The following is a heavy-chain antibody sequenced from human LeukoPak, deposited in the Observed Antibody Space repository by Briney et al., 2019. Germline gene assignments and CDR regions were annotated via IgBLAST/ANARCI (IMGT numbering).Heavy chain of an antibody. CDR3: ATADYYYYYMDV. Sequence: ASVKVSCKVSGYTLTELSMHWVRQAPGKGLEWMGGFDPEDGETIYAQKFQGRVTMTEDTSTDTAYMELSSLRSEDTAVYYCATADYYYYYMDVWGKGTTVTVSS. CDR1: GYTLTELS. CDR2: FDPEDGET. V-gene: IGHV1-24*01. J-gene: IGHJ6*03.